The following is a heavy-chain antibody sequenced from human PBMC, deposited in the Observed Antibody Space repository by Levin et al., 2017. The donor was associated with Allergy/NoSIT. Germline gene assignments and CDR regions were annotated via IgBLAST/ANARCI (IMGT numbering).Heavy chain of an antibody. CDR1: GFTFSTYA. J-gene: IGHJ4*02. V-gene: IGHV3-23*01. CDR2: ITFSGGGT. D-gene: IGHD2-21*02. Sequence: PGGSLRLSCAASGFTFSTYAMYWVRQAPGRGLEWVSSITFSGGGTYYADSVKGRFTISRDNSKNTLYLQMNSLRAEDTAVYYCAKRMSEVTAITTFDYWGQGTLVTVSS. CDR3: AKRMSEVTAITTFDY.